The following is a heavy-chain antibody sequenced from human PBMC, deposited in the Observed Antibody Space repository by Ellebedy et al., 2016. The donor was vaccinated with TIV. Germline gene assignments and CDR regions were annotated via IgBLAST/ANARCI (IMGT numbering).Heavy chain of an antibody. Sequence: AASVKVSCKASGYTFTSYHIHWVRQAPGQGLEWMGMINPSGGSTDYAQKFQGRVTMTRDTSTSTVYMDLSSLRSEDTAVYYCARVSGSYDPDSTFHYWGQGTLVTVSS. J-gene: IGHJ4*02. CDR3: ARVSGSYDPDSTFHY. CDR2: INPSGGST. V-gene: IGHV1-46*01. D-gene: IGHD3-10*01. CDR1: GYTFTSYH.